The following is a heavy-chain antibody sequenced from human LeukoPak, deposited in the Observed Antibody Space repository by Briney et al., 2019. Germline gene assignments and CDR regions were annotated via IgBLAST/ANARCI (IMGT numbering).Heavy chain of an antibody. J-gene: IGHJ6*02. D-gene: IGHD3-3*01. CDR2: IYYSGST. CDR1: GGSISSYY. V-gene: IGHV4-59*01. CDR3: ARAPLLRFLEWLIYGMDV. Sequence: SETLSLTCTVSGGSISSYYWSWIRQPPGKGLEWIGYIYYSGSTNYNPSLKSRVTISVDTSKNQFSLKLSSVTAADTAVYYCARAPLLRFLEWLIYGMDVWGQGTTVTVSS.